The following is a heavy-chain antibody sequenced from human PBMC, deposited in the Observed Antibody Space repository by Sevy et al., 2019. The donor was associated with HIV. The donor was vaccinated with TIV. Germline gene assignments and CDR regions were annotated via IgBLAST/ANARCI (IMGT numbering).Heavy chain of an antibody. CDR3: ARAPPVRSGDDSLNWFDP. J-gene: IGHJ5*02. D-gene: IGHD5-12*01. Sequence: SETLSLTCAVYGGSFSGYYWSWIRQPPGKGLEWIGEINHSGSTNYNPSLKSRVTISVDTSKNQFSLRLTSVTAADTAVYYCARAPPVRSGDDSLNWFDPWGQGILVTVSS. V-gene: IGHV4-34*01. CDR1: GGSFSGYY. CDR2: INHSGST.